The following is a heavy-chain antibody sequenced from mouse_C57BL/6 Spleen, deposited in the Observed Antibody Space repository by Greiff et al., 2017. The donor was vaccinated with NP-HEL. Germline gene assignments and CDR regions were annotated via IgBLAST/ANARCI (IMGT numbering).Heavy chain of an antibody. CDR1: GYTFTSYW. D-gene: IGHD1-1*01. CDR3: ARWDYYGSSYFDY. Sequence: QVQLQQPGAELVKPGASVKLSCKASGYTFTSYWMHWVKQRPGQGLEWIGMIHPTSGSTNYNEKFKSKATLTVDKSSSTAYMQLSSLTSEDSAVYYCARWDYYGSSYFDYWGQGTTLTVSS. CDR2: IHPTSGST. V-gene: IGHV1-64*01. J-gene: IGHJ2*01.